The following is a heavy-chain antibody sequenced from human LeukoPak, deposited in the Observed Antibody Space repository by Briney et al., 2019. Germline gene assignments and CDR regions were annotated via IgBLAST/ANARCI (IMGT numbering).Heavy chain of an antibody. CDR1: GGSISSSGYY. J-gene: IGHJ4*02. V-gene: IGHV4-39*07. D-gene: IGHD6-19*01. CDR2: INHSGST. Sequence: SETLSLTCTVSGGSISSSGYYWSWIRQPPGKGLEWIGEINHSGSTNYNPSLKSRVTISVDTSKNQFSLKLSSVTAADTAVYYCARTGYSSGCDYWGQGTLVTVSS. CDR3: ARTGYSSGCDY.